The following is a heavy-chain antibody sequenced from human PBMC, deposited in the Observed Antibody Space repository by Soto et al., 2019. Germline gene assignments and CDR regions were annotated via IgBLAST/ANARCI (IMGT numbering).Heavy chain of an antibody. Sequence: QVQRQESGPGLVRPSGTLSLTCAVSGGYISSSNWWSWVRQPPGKGLEWIGEIYHSGSTNYNPSLKSRVTISVDKSKNQFSLKLSSVTAADTAVYYCARVVGGYYYGMDVWGQGTTVTVSS. CDR1: GGYISSSNW. V-gene: IGHV4-4*02. J-gene: IGHJ6*02. CDR3: ARVVGGYYYGMDV. D-gene: IGHD2-2*01. CDR2: IYHSGST.